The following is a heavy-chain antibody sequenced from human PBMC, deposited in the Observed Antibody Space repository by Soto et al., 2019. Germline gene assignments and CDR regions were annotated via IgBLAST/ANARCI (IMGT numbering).Heavy chain of an antibody. Sequence: GGSLRLSCAGSGFTFSSYAIHWVRQAPGKGLEWVAFISSDGRNKYYPDSVKGRFTISRDNSKNKLYLQMNSLRTEDTAVYYCAREIVLMGGLYNFDYWGQGTLVTVSS. D-gene: IGHD2-8*01. CDR3: AREIVLMGGLYNFDY. J-gene: IGHJ4*02. V-gene: IGHV3-30*04. CDR2: ISSDGRNK. CDR1: GFTFSSYA.